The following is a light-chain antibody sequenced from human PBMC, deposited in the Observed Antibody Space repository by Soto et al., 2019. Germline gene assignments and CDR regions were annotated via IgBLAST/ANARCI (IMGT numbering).Light chain of an antibody. V-gene: IGLV1-47*01. J-gene: IGLJ1*01. Sequence: QSVLPQPPSASGTHRHRGSISCSTTNSRSGSNYVYWYQQLPGAAPKLLIYRNDQRPSGVPDRFSASKSGTSASLAISGLRSEDEADYFCAKWDDSLRVYVFGSGTKVTVL. CDR1: NSRSGSNY. CDR2: RND. CDR3: AKWDDSLRVYV.